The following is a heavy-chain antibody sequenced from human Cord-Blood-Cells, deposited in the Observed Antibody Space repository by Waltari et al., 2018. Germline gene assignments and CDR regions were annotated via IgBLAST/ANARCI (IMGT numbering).Heavy chain of an antibody. CDR1: GYTFTSYD. V-gene: IGHV1-8*01. Sequence: QVQLVQSGAEVKKPGASVKVSCKASGYTFTSYDINWVRQATGQGLEWMGWMNPNSGNTGYAQKFQGRVTMTRNTSISTAYMELSSLRSEDTAVYYCARGTTIFGVVIIQRGIPMDVWGQGTTVTVSS. CDR2: MNPNSGNT. J-gene: IGHJ6*02. CDR3: ARGTTIFGVVIIQRGIPMDV. D-gene: IGHD3-3*01.